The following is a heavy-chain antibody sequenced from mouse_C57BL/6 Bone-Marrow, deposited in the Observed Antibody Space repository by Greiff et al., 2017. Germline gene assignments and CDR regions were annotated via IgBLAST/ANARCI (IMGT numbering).Heavy chain of an antibody. J-gene: IGHJ1*03. CDR1: GYAFTNYL. CDR2: INPGSGGT. CDR3: ARLTTVVGGYFDV. V-gene: IGHV1-54*01. D-gene: IGHD1-1*01. Sequence: VQLQQSGAELVRPGTSVKVSCKASGYAFTNYLIEWVKQRPGQGLEWIGVINPGSGGTNYNEKFKGKATLTADKSSSTAYMQLSSLTSEDSAVYFCARLTTVVGGYFDVWGTGTTVTVSS.